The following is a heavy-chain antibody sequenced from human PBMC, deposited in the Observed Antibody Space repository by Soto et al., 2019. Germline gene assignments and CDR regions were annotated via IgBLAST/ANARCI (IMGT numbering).Heavy chain of an antibody. J-gene: IGHJ6*02. D-gene: IGHD2-2*01. CDR1: GYSFINFW. CDR3: ARGLLVPSATPSRDYYYYGLDV. CDR2: IYPGDSVT. Sequence: SLKISCKGFGYSFINFWIGWVRQMPGKGLEWMGIIYPGDSVTRYSPYFQGQVTISADKSISTAYLQWSSLKASDTAMYYCARGLLVPSATPSRDYYYYGLDVWGQGTTVTVSS. V-gene: IGHV5-51*01.